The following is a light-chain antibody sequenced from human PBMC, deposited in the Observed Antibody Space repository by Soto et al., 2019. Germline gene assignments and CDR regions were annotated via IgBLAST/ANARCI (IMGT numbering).Light chain of an antibody. Sequence: EIVLTQSPGTLSLSPAERATLSCRASQSVSSTYLAWYQHKPGQAPSLLIYGASSRATGIPDGFSGSGSGTDFTLTISRLEPEDFAVYYCQHYGSSPLTFGGGTKVVIK. CDR1: QSVSSTY. CDR2: GAS. CDR3: QHYGSSPLT. J-gene: IGKJ4*01. V-gene: IGKV3-20*01.